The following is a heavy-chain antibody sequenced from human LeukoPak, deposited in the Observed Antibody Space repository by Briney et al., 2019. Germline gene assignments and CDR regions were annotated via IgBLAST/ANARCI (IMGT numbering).Heavy chain of an antibody. CDR1: GFTFSSYS. D-gene: IGHD3-22*01. CDR2: ISSSSSYI. CDR3: ATDPSYYYDSSGSFDY. Sequence: AGGSLRLSCAASGFTFSSYSMNWVRQAPGKGLEWVSSISSSSSYIYYADSVKGRFTISRDNAKNSLYLQMNSLRAEDTAVYYCATDPSYYYDSSGSFDYWGQGTLVTVSS. J-gene: IGHJ4*02. V-gene: IGHV3-21*01.